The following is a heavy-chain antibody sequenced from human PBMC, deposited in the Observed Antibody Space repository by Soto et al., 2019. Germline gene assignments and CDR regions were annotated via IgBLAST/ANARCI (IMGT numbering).Heavy chain of an antibody. CDR3: ARDTYYYDSSGYPAKYYGMDV. D-gene: IGHD3-22*01. V-gene: IGHV1-69*13. J-gene: IGHJ6*02. Sequence: SVKVSCKASGDVFRSYGINWVRQAPGQGLEWMGGIIPISGTTNYAQKFQGRVAITADESTDTVYMELRRLRSDDTAVYYCARDTYYYDSSGYPAKYYGMDVWGQGTTVTVSS. CDR1: GDVFRSYG. CDR2: IIPISGTT.